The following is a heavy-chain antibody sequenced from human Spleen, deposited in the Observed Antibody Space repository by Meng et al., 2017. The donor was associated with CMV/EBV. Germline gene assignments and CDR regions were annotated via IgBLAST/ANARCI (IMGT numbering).Heavy chain of an antibody. Sequence: GGSLRLSCAASGFTFSSYAMSWVRQAPGKGLEWVSAFSDSGDNTYYADSVKGRFTISRDNSKNTLFLQMNSLRADDTAVYFCAKDKRTLDAFDIWGQGTMVTVS. CDR1: GFTFSSYA. V-gene: IGHV3-23*01. D-gene: IGHD1-14*01. J-gene: IGHJ3*02. CDR3: AKDKRTLDAFDI. CDR2: FSDSGDNT.